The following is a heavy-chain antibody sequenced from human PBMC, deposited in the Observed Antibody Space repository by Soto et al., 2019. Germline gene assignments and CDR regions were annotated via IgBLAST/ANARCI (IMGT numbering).Heavy chain of an antibody. CDR3: XHPFSGNFYYFDY. CDR2: IYWDDDK. Sequence: QITLKESGPTLVKPTQTLTLTCTFSGFSLSTSGVGVGWIRQPPGKALEWLALIYWDDDKRYSPSLMSRLTITKDTSKNXXXLTXXXVAXVDTXXYXCXHPFSGNFYYFDYWSQGTLVTVSS. D-gene: IGHD1-26*01. V-gene: IGHV2-5*02. J-gene: IGHJ4*02. CDR1: GFSLSTSGVG.